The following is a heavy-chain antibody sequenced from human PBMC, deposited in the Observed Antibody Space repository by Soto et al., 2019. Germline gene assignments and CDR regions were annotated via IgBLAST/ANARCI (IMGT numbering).Heavy chain of an antibody. Sequence: QITLKESGPTLVKPTQTLTLTCTFSGFSLSTSGVNVGWIRQPPGKALEWLALIYWDDDKRYSPSLKSRLTITKDTAKNQVVLTMTNMDTVDTATYYCAHNSDLTTMIPVDYCGQGTLVTVSS. V-gene: IGHV2-5*02. D-gene: IGHD4-17*01. J-gene: IGHJ4*02. CDR2: IYWDDDK. CDR1: GFSLSTSGVN. CDR3: AHNSDLTTMIPVDY.